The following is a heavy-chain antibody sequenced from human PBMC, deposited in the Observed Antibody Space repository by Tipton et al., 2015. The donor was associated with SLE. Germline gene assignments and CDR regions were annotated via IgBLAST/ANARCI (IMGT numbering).Heavy chain of an antibody. CDR2: IFYDGST. CDR3: ARGRGRNSHYYYGLDV. CDR1: GLSIHNFSSY. Sequence: TLSLTCTVSGLSIHNFSSYWGWIRPPPGKGLEWIASIFYDGSTHHNPSLKSRVTISVDTSKNQFSLKMSSVTAADTAVYYCARGRGRNSHYYYGLDVWGQGTTVTVSS. V-gene: IGHV4-39*07. J-gene: IGHJ6*02. D-gene: IGHD2-15*01.